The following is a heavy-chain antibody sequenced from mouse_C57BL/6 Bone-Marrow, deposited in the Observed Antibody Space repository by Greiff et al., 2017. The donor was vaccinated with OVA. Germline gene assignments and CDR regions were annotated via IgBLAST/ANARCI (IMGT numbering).Heavy chain of an antibody. CDR3: ARRGTTVVAPY. V-gene: IGHV1-81*01. D-gene: IGHD1-1*01. Sequence: VKLMESGAELARPGASVKLSCKASGYTFTSYGISWVKQRTGQGLEWIGEIYPRSGNTYYNEKFKGKATLTADKSSSTAYMELRSLTSEDSAVYFCARRGTTVVAPYWGQGTTLTVSS. CDR2: IYPRSGNT. J-gene: IGHJ2*01. CDR1: GYTFTSYG.